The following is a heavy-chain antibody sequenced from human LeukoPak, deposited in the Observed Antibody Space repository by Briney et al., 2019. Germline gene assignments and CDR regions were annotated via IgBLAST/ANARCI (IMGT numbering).Heavy chain of an antibody. D-gene: IGHD6-13*01. CDR3: AIAAAGPMPNFDY. J-gene: IGHJ4*02. V-gene: IGHV1-2*02. CDR2: INPNSGGT. CDR1: GYPFPRYY. Sequence: ASVEVSCHASGYPFPRYYMHWVRPAPGQGVEWMGWINPNSGGTNYAQKFQGRVTMTRDTSISTAYMELSRLRSDDTAVYYCAIAAAGPMPNFDYWGQGTLVTVSS.